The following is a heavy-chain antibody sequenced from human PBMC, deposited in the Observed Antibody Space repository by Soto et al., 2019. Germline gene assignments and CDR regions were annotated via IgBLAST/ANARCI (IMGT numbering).Heavy chain of an antibody. V-gene: IGHV3-23*01. CDR3: AKGEEISSWYERVLSSHYYYYYGMDV. Sequence: PGGSLILSCAASGFTFSSYAMSWVRQAPGKGLEWVSAISGSGGSTYYADSVKGRFTISRDNSKNTLYLQMNSLRAEDTAVYYCAKGEEISSWYERVLSSHYYYYYGMDVWGQGTTVTVSS. J-gene: IGHJ6*02. CDR2: ISGSGGST. CDR1: GFTFSSYA. D-gene: IGHD6-13*01.